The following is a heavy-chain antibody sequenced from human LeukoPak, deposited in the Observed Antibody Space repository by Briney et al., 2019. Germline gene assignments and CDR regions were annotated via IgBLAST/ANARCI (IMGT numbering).Heavy chain of an antibody. V-gene: IGHV1-2*02. CDR1: GHTFTGYY. CDR2: TNPNSGGT. CDR3: ARLTMIGDAFDI. J-gene: IGHJ3*02. D-gene: IGHD3-22*01. Sequence: ASVKVSCKASGHTFTGYYMHWVRQAPGQGLEWMGWTNPNSGGTNYAQKFQGRVTMTRDTSISTAYMELSRLRSDDTAVYYCARLTMIGDAFDIWGQGTMVTVSS.